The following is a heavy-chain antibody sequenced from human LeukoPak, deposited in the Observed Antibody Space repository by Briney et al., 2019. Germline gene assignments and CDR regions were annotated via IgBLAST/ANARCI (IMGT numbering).Heavy chain of an antibody. CDR2: ITGSGDST. Sequence: GRSLRLSCAASGFTFRNYAMSWVRQAPGKGLEWVSGITGSGDSTNYADSVKGRFATSRDNSKNTVNLQMNSLRAEDTAVYYCAKRDSSGYYYFDYWGQGALVTVSS. V-gene: IGHV3-23*01. CDR1: GFTFRNYA. CDR3: AKRDSSGYYYFDY. J-gene: IGHJ4*02. D-gene: IGHD3-22*01.